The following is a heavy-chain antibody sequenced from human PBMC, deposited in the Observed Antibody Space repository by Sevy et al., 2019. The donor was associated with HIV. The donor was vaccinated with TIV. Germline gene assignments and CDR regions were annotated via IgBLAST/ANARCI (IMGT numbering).Heavy chain of an antibody. CDR1: GFTFSSYA. Sequence: GGSLRLSCAASGFTFSSYAMSWVRQAPGKGLEWVSAISGSGGSTYYADSVKGRFTISRDNSKNTLYLQMNSLRAEDTAVYCCAKPTKRYYDFWSGYYWGQGTLVTVSS. J-gene: IGHJ4*02. CDR3: AKPTKRYYDFWSGYY. D-gene: IGHD3-3*01. V-gene: IGHV3-23*01. CDR2: ISGSGGST.